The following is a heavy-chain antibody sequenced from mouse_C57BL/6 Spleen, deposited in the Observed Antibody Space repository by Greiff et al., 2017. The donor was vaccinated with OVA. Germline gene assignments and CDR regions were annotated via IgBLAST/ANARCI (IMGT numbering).Heavy chain of an antibody. CDR2: IDPENGDT. D-gene: IGHD1-1*01. V-gene: IGHV14-4*01. J-gene: IGHJ2*01. CDR1: GFNIKDDY. CDR3: TPYCGVY. Sequence: EVQLQQSGAELVRPGASVKLSCTASGFNIKDDYMHWVKQRPEQGLEWIGWIDPENGDTEYASKFQGKATITADTSSNTAYLQLSSLTSEDTAVYYCTPYCGVYWGQGTTLTVSS.